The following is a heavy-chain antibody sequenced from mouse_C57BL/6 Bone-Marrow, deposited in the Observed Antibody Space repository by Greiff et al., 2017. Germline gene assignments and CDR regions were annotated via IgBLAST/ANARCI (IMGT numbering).Heavy chain of an antibody. CDR1: GYTFTSYG. J-gene: IGHJ4*01. Sequence: QVQLQQSGAELARPGASVKLSCKASGYTFTSYGISWVKQRTGQGLEWIGEIYPRSGNTYYNEKFKGKATLTADKSSSTAYMELRSLTAEDSAVYFCARQRLRKRGYAMDYWGQGTSGTVSS. D-gene: IGHD1-1*01. V-gene: IGHV1-81*01. CDR3: ARQRLRKRGYAMDY. CDR2: IYPRSGNT.